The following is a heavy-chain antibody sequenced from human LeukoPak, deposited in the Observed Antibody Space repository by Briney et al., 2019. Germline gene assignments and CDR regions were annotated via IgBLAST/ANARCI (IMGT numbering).Heavy chain of an antibody. CDR1: GFTFSSYG. V-gene: IGHV3-30*18. CDR2: ISYDGSNK. J-gene: IGHJ4*02. Sequence: GGSLRLSCAASGFTFSSYGMHWVRQAPGKGLEWVAVISYDGSNKYYADSVKGRFSISRDNSKSTLYLQMSSLRAEDTAVYYSAKPDYYDSSGYYLRFFDHWGQGTLVTVSS. CDR3: AKPDYYDSSGYYLRFFDH. D-gene: IGHD3-22*01.